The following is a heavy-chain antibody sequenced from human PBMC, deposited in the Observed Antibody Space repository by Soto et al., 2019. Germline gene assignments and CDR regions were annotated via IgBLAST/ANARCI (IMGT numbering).Heavy chain of an antibody. V-gene: IGHV4-31*03. Sequence: QLQLQESGPRLVKSSQTLSLTCTVSGGSITSGTYFWSWIRQLPGKGLEWIGYIFYNGSTYYNPSLKSRVTISVDPSKDPFSLEISSVNSPGPAVYYCARDRARGTVNFVFLGQGGLVTVSS. CDR2: IFYNGST. D-gene: IGHD4-17*01. CDR1: GGSITSGTYF. J-gene: IGHJ4*02. CDR3: ARDRARGTVNFVF.